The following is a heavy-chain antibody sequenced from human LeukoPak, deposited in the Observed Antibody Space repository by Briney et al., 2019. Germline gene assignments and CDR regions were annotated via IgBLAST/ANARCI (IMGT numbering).Heavy chain of an antibody. CDR3: AELGITMIGGV. Sequence: GGSLRLSCAASGFTFDDYAMHWVRQAPGKGLEWVSSISSSSSYIYYADSVKGRFTISRDNAKNSLYLQINSLRAEDTAVYYCAELGITMIGGVWGKGTTVTISS. CDR2: ISSSSSYI. V-gene: IGHV3-21*01. J-gene: IGHJ6*04. D-gene: IGHD3-10*02. CDR1: GFTFDDYA.